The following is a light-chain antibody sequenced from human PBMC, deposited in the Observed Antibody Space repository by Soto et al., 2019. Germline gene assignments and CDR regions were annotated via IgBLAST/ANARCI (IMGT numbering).Light chain of an antibody. J-gene: IGKJ1*01. CDR3: QHYCSSPKT. CDR1: QSVSSSY. Sequence: EIVLTQSPGTLSLSPGERATLSCRASQSVSSSYLAWYQQKPGQAPRLLIYGASSRATGIPDRFSGSGSGTNFTLTISRLEPEDFAEYYCQHYCSSPKTFGQATNVEIK. V-gene: IGKV3-20*01. CDR2: GAS.